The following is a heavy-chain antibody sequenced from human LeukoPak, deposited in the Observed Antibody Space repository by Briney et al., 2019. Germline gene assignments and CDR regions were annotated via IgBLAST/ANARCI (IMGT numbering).Heavy chain of an antibody. CDR1: GVSISSSNW. CDR2: IYHSGST. V-gene: IGHV4-4*02. D-gene: IGHD3-16*01. J-gene: IGHJ4*02. Sequence: SGTLSLTCAVSGVSISSSNWWSWVRQPPGKGLEWIGEIYHSGSTNYNPSLKSRVTISVDTSKNQFSLKLSSVTAADTAVYYYAREGAGRGSFDYWGQGTLVTVSS. CDR3: AREGAGRGSFDY.